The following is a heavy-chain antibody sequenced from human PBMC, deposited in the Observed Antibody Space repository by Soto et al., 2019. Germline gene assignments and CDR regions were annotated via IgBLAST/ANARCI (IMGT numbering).Heavy chain of an antibody. CDR1: GYTLTELS. J-gene: IGHJ4*02. V-gene: IGHV1-24*01. Sequence: QVQLVQSGAEVKKPGASVKVSCKVSGYTLTELSMHWVRQAPGKGLEWMGGFDPEDGETIYAQKFQGRVTMTEDTSTGTAYMDPSSLRSEDTAVYYCATLGVSYYGGSSSFDYWGQGTLVIVSS. D-gene: IGHD1-26*01. CDR3: ATLGVSYYGGSSSFDY. CDR2: FDPEDGET.